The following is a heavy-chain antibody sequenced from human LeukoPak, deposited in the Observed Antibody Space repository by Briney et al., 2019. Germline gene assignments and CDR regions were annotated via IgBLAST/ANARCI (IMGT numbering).Heavy chain of an antibody. J-gene: IGHJ3*02. Sequence: GESLKISCKGSEYSFTSYWIGWVRQMPGKGLEWMGIIYPGDSDTRYSPSFQGQVTISADKSISTAYLQWSSLKASDTAMYYCARLGIWFNDAFDIWGQGTMVTVSS. CDR1: EYSFTSYW. CDR3: ARLGIWFNDAFDI. CDR2: IYPGDSDT. D-gene: IGHD3-10*01. V-gene: IGHV5-51*01.